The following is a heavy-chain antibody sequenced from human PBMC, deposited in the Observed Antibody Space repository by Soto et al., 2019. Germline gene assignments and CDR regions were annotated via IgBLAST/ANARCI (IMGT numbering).Heavy chain of an antibody. CDR3: ADIVNSSGNHRLAYFYNMDD. Sequence: QITLKESGPTLVKLTETLTLTCTFSGFSLSTGGVGVAWIRQPPGQALEWLAVIYWDDDKRYRPSLKSRLTIHTDPSKNQVVLTMTNMDPAHTATYYSADIVNSSGNHRLAYFYNMDDWGQGTTVTVSS. CDR1: GFSLSTGGVG. V-gene: IGHV2-5*02. J-gene: IGHJ6*02. D-gene: IGHD3-22*01. CDR2: IYWDDDK.